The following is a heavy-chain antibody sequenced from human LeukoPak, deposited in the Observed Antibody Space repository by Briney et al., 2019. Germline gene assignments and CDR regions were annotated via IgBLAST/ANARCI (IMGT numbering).Heavy chain of an antibody. CDR3: ARVGRTPAGGNYFDY. CDR2: IYYSGST. V-gene: IGHV4-31*03. J-gene: IGHJ4*02. CDR1: GGSISSGGYY. Sequence: PSETLSLTCTVSGGSISSGGYYWSWIRQHPGKGLEWIGYIYYSGSTYYNPSLKSRVTISVDTSKNQFSLKLSSVTAADTAVYYCARVGRTPAGGNYFDYWGQGTLVTVSS. D-gene: IGHD2-2*01.